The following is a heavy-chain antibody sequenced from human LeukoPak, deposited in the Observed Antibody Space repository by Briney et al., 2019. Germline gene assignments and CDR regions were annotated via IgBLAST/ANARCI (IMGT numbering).Heavy chain of an antibody. CDR2: IRYDGSDK. J-gene: IGHJ4*02. Sequence: GGSLRLSCAASGFFVSNNYMSWVRQTPGKGLEWVTFIRYDGSDKYYADSVKGRFIISRDNSENTLYLQMNSLRAEDTAVYYCAKDSVLLRFLEWTSYLDYWGQGTLVTVSS. D-gene: IGHD3-3*01. CDR1: GFFVSNNY. CDR3: AKDSVLLRFLEWTSYLDY. V-gene: IGHV3-30*02.